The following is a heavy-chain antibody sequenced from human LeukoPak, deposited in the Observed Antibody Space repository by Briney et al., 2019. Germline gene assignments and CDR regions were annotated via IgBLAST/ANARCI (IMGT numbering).Heavy chain of an antibody. V-gene: IGHV4-34*01. D-gene: IGHD6-13*01. CDR3: ARGRKSWVAADCYYSFYMDV. CDR1: GGSFSGYY. J-gene: IGHJ6*03. Sequence: SETLSLTCAVYGGSFSGYYWSWIRQPPGKGLEWIGEINRSGNTNYSPSLQSRVSISLDTSKNQFSLRLNSVTAADTAVYYCARGRKSWVAADCYYSFYMDVWGKGTTVTVSS. CDR2: INRSGNT.